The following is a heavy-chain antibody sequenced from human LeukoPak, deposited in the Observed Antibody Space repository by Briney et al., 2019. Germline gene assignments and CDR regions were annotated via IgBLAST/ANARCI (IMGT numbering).Heavy chain of an antibody. J-gene: IGHJ4*02. CDR3: ARDFDTSGYYTGH. D-gene: IGHD3-22*01. CDR1: GYTFTGYY. CDR2: INPNSGGT. Sequence: ASVKDSCKASGYTFTGYYMHWVRQAHGQGLEWMGWINPNSGGTNYAQKFQGRVTMTRDTSISTAYMELRRLRSDDTAVYYCARDFDTSGYYTGHWGQGTLVTVSS. V-gene: IGHV1-2*02.